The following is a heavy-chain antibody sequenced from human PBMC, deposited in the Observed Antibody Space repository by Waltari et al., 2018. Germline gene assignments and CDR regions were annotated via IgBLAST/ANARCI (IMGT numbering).Heavy chain of an antibody. CDR1: GGSFSVYY. J-gene: IGHJ4*02. D-gene: IGHD6-13*01. CDR3: ARPGQLAPGRNFDF. V-gene: IGHV4-34*01. CDR2: INHSGST. Sequence: QVQLQQWGAGLLKPSETLSLTCAVYGGSFSVYYWTWIRQPPGKGLEWIGEINHSGSTNYNPSLKSRVTISVDTSKNQFSLKLNSVTAADTAVYYCARPGQLAPGRNFDFWGQGTLVTVSS.